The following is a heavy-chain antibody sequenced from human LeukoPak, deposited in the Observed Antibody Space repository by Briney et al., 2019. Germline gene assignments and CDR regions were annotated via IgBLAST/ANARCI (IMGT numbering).Heavy chain of an antibody. CDR2: MNPNSGNT. Sequence: ASVKVSCKASGYTFTSYDINWVRQATGQGLEWMGWMNPNSGNTGYAQKFQGRVTMTRNTSISTAYMELSSLRSEDTAVYYCARGDPYYYDSSGPYGMDVWGQGTTVTVSS. CDR1: GYTFTSYD. J-gene: IGHJ6*02. D-gene: IGHD3-22*01. V-gene: IGHV1-8*01. CDR3: ARGDPYYYDSSGPYGMDV.